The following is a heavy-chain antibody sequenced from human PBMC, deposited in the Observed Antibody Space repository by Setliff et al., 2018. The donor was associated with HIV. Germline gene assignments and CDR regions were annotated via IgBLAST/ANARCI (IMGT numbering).Heavy chain of an antibody. J-gene: IGHJ6*02. Sequence: ASVKVSCKAFGYTFSTNAIHWVRQALGQRLEWMGYINAGDDNTRYSEKFQGRVTITRDTSANTAYMELSSLRSEDTAVYYCARDCTSTTCQRHYYYAMDVWGQGTTVTVSS. D-gene: IGHD2-2*01. CDR3: ARDCTSTTCQRHYYYAMDV. V-gene: IGHV1-3*01. CDR1: GYTFSTNA. CDR2: INAGDDNT.